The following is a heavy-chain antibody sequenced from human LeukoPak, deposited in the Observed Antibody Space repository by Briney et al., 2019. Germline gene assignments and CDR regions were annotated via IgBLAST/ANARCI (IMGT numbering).Heavy chain of an antibody. Sequence: GGSLRLSCAASGFTFSSYAMSWVRQAPGKGLEWVSAISGSGGSTYYADSVKGRFTISRDNSKNTLYLQMNSLRAEDTAVYYCAKYPETTVTPCWYFDLWGRGTLVTVSS. CDR3: AKYPETTVTPCWYFDL. V-gene: IGHV3-23*01. J-gene: IGHJ2*01. CDR1: GFTFSSYA. CDR2: ISGSGGST. D-gene: IGHD4-11*01.